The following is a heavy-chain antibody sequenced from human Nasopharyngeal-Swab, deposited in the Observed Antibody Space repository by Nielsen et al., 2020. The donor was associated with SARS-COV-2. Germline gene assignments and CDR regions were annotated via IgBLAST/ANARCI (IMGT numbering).Heavy chain of an antibody. J-gene: IGHJ4*02. D-gene: IGHD5-24*01. CDR2: IYYGGAT. Sequence: GESLKSSCAVSGCTVSYNFMNWVREAPGQGLEWVSVIYYGGATYYADSVKGRFTISRDNSKNTLYLQMNSLRVEDTALYYCARGSRDGYNQLLGPFDTWGQGTLVTVSS. CDR3: ARGSRDGYNQLLGPFDT. V-gene: IGHV3-53*01. CDR1: GCTVSYNF.